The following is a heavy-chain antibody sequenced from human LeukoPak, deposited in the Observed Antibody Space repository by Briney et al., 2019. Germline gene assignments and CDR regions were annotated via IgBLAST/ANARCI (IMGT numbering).Heavy chain of an antibody. J-gene: IGHJ4*02. CDR2: ICPGDSDA. Sequence: GESLKISCKGSGYSFTSYWIGWVRQMPGKGLKWMGIICPGDSDARYGPSFQGQVTISADKSISTAYLQWSSLKASDTAMYYCARRRDLYSGSYYPFDYWGQGTLVTVSS. CDR3: ARRRDLYSGSYYPFDY. D-gene: IGHD1-26*01. CDR1: GYSFTSYW. V-gene: IGHV5-51*01.